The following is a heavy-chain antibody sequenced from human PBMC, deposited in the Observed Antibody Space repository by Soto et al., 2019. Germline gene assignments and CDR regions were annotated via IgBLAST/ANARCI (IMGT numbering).Heavy chain of an antibody. CDR1: GGSISSGGYS. Sequence: SETLSLTCAVSGGSISSGGYSWSWIRQPPGKGLEWIGYIYRSGSTYYNPSLKSRVTISVDRSKNQFSLKLSSVTATDTAVYFCARLVVVAPVANAWGQGTLVTVSS. CDR2: IYRSGST. CDR3: ARLVVVAPVANA. D-gene: IGHD2-21*01. V-gene: IGHV4-30-2*01. J-gene: IGHJ5*02.